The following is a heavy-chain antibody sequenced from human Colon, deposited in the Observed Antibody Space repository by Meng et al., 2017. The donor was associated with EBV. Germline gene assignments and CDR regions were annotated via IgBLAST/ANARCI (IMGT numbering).Heavy chain of an antibody. CDR3: ASFDHIPRRNYFDY. J-gene: IGHJ4*02. Sequence: QGQLHGSGPGLVEPSQTPSLTCTVSGGSMSSGNYYWSWIRQPPGKGLEWIGYIHRSGSAYYNPSLKSRVSISVDTSKNQFSLNLNSMTAADTAVYYCASFDHIPRRNYFDYWGQGTLVTVSS. D-gene: IGHD2-21*01. CDR2: IHRSGSA. CDR1: GGSMSSGNYY. V-gene: IGHV4-30-4*01.